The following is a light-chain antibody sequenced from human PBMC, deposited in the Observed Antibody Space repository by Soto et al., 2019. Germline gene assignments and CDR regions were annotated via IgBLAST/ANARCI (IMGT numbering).Light chain of an antibody. J-gene: IGKJ1*01. V-gene: IGKV3-20*01. CDR1: ESISSSY. Sequence: EIVLTQSPGTLSLSPGERATLSCRASESISSSYLAWYQPRPGQAPRLLIYGASTRATGIPDRFSGSGSGTDFTLTISRLEPEDSAVYYCQQYGGSPRTFGQGTKVEIK. CDR2: GAS. CDR3: QQYGGSPRT.